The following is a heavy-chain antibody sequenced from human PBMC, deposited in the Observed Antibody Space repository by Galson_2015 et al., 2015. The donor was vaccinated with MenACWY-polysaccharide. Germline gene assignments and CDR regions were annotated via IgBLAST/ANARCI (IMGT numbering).Heavy chain of an antibody. J-gene: IGHJ4*02. V-gene: IGHV1-69*01. CDR2: IIPIFGTA. CDR1: GGTFSSYA. Sequence: QSGAEVKKPGESLKVSCKASGGTFSSYAISWVRQAPGQGLEWMGGIIPIFGTANYAQKFQGTVTITADESTSTAYMELSSLRSEDTSVYYCAGLRFGELSFFVYWGQGTLVTVSS. D-gene: IGHD3-10*01. CDR3: AGLRFGELSFFVY.